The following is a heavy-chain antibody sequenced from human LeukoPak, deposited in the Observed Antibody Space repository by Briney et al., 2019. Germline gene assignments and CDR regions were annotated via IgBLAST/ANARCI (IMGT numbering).Heavy chain of an antibody. Sequence: PSETLSLTCTVSGGSISSRSDCWGWVRQAPGKGLEWVANIKQDGSEKYYVDSVKGRFTISRDNAKNSLYLQMNSLRAEDTAVYYCARDPYGDYETWFDPWGQGTLVTVSS. CDR3: ARDPYGDYETWFDP. CDR1: GGSISSRSDC. J-gene: IGHJ5*02. CDR2: IKQDGSEK. D-gene: IGHD4-17*01. V-gene: IGHV3-7*03.